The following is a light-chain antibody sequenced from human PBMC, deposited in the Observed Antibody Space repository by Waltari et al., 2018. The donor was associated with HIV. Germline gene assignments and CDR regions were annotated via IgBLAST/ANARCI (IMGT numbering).Light chain of an antibody. CDR1: SSNIGIGYD. J-gene: IGLJ3*02. CDR3: QSYDSSLSGRV. CDR2: DNT. V-gene: IGLV1-40*01. Sequence: QSVLAQPPSVSGAPGQRVTISCTGSSSNIGIGYDVHWYQHLPGTAPRLLIYDNTKRPSGVPDRFSGSRSGTSASLAITGLQAEDEGDYFCQSYDSSLSGRVFGGGTKLTVL.